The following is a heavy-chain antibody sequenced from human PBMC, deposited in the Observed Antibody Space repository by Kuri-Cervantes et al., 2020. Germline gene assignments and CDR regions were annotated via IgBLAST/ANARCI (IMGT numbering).Heavy chain of an antibody. CDR1: GFSLLNYN. Sequence: GESLKISCAASGFSLLNYNMNWVRQAPGRGLEWISYISSSGSNIYYADSVKGRFTISRDNVKNTLYLQMNSLRAEDTAVYYCAREADSFDYWGLGTLVTVSS. J-gene: IGHJ4*01. CDR2: ISSSGSNI. CDR3: AREADSFDY. V-gene: IGHV3-48*04. D-gene: IGHD3-22*01.